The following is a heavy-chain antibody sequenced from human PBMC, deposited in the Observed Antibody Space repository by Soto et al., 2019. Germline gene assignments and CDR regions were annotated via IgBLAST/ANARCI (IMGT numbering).Heavy chain of an antibody. CDR3: AKIVAAYYFDY. J-gene: IGHJ4*02. V-gene: IGHV3-23*01. D-gene: IGHD5-12*01. CDR1: GFTFSSYA. Sequence: PGGSLRLSCAASGFTFSSYAMSWVRQAPGKGLEWVSAISGSGSNTYYADSVKGRFTISRDKSKNTLYLQMNSLKAEDTAAYFCAKIVAAYYFDYWGQGTLVTVSS. CDR2: ISGSGSNT.